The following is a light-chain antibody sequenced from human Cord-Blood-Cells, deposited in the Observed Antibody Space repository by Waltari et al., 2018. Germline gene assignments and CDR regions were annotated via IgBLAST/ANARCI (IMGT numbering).Light chain of an antibody. CDR1: QSVSNY. Sequence: EIVLTQSPATLSLSPGERATLSCRASQSVSNYLAWYQQKPGKAPRLLIYDASNRATGITARCSGSGSRTDFTLAISSLEPEDFAVYYCQQRSNWPPIAFGQGTRLEIK. J-gene: IGKJ5*01. CDR2: DAS. V-gene: IGKV3-11*01. CDR3: QQRSNWPPIA.